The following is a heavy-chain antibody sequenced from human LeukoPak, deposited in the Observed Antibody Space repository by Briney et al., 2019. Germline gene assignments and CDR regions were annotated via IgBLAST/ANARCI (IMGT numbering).Heavy chain of an antibody. Sequence: ASVKVSCKASGYTFTSYDINWVRQATGQGLVWMGWMNPNSGNTGYAQKFQGRVTMTRNTSISTAYMELSSLRSEDTAVYYCARGRGGYYYMDVWGKGTTITVSS. CDR2: MNPNSGNT. J-gene: IGHJ6*03. V-gene: IGHV1-8*01. CDR1: GYTFTSYD. CDR3: ARGRGGYYYMDV.